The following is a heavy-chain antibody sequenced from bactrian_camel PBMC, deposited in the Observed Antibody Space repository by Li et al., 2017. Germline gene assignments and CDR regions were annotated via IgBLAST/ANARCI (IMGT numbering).Heavy chain of an antibody. Sequence: HVQLVESGGGSVPAGGSLTLTCTASVSAYVAYVYAMAWFRQAPGKEREAVAAISNDAGAAYADSVQGRFIISKDNAENSLFLQMSNLKPEDTAMYYCAASHSFILTPRFYRLESSDYPYQGQGTQVTVS. V-gene: IGHV3S53*01. D-gene: IGHD4*01. J-gene: IGHJ4*01. CDR1: VSAYVAYVYA. CDR2: ISNDAGA.